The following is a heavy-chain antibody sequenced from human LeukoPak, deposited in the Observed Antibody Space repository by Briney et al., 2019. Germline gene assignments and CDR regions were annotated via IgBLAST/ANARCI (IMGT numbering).Heavy chain of an antibody. CDR2: IRSKANSYAT. D-gene: IGHD1-26*01. Sequence: GGSLRLSCAASGFTFSGSAMHWVRQASGKGLEWVGRIRSKANSYATAYAASVKGRFTISRDDSKNSLYLQMNSLKTEDTAVYYCATRNGELLDDAFDIWGQGTMVTVSS. CDR1: GFTFSGSA. V-gene: IGHV3-73*01. CDR3: ATRNGELLDDAFDI. J-gene: IGHJ3*02.